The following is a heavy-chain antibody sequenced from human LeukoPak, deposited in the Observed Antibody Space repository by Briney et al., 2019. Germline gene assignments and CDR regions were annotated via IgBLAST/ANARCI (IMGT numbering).Heavy chain of an antibody. V-gene: IGHV3-48*03. CDR2: ISSSGSII. Sequence: PGGSLRLSCAASGFTFSSYEMNWVRQAPGKGLEWVSYISSSGSIIYYADSVEGRFTISRDNAKNSLYLQMNSLRAEDTALYYCARSSGYYYLCDYWGQGTLVTVSS. CDR3: ARSSGYYYLCDY. D-gene: IGHD3-22*01. J-gene: IGHJ4*02. CDR1: GFTFSSYE.